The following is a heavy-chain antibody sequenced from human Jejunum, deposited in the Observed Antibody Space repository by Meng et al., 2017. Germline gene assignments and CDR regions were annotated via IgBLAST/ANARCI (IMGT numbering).Heavy chain of an antibody. CDR2: IGVGGDT. J-gene: IGHJ5*02. V-gene: IGHV3-13*01. CDR1: GFTFTDYD. CDR3: AKNNWFDP. Sequence: EVQLVESGGGLVQPGGSLRLSCAASGFTFTDYDMHWVRQVAGKGLEWVSAIGVGGDTYYSDSVKGRFTISRDNAKNSLYLQMNSLGAGDTAVYYCAKNNWFDPWGQGTLVTVSS.